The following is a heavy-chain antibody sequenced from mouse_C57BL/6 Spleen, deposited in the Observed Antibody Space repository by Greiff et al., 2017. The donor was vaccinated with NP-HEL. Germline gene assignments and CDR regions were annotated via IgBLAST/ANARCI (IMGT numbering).Heavy chain of an antibody. Sequence: QLKESGAELVRPGASVKLSCKASGYTFTDYYINWVKQRPGQGLEWIARIYPGSGNTYYNEKFKGKATLTAEKSSSTAYMQLSSLTSEDSAVYFCARSVYYGSSYAYFDVWGTGTTVTVSS. CDR2: IYPGSGNT. CDR1: GYTFTDYY. D-gene: IGHD1-1*01. J-gene: IGHJ1*03. CDR3: ARSVYYGSSYAYFDV. V-gene: IGHV1-76*01.